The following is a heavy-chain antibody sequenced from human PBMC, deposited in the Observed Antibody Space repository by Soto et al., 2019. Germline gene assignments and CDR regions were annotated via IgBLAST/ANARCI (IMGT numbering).Heavy chain of an antibody. CDR1: GDSLSSGGHY. J-gene: IGHJ4*02. CDR2: IYDSVNT. V-gene: IGHV4-31*03. D-gene: IGHD3-9*01. CDR3: ARVDHSGYFAILTGY. Sequence: SETLSLTCTVSGDSLSSGGHYWSWIRQHPGKGLEWIGHIYDSVNTYYSPSLRSRVTISADMSKNQFSLNLRSVTAADTAVYYCARVDHSGYFAILTGYWGQGTLVTVS.